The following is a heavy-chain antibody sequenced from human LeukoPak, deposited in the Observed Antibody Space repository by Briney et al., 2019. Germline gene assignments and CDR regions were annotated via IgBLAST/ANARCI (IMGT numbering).Heavy chain of an antibody. CDR1: GFTFSNYG. CDR2: ISYDGSNK. CDR3: AKGAWDRYCSSTSCSLDY. Sequence: PGGSLRLSCAASGFTFSNYGMHWVRQAPGKGLEWVAVISYDGSNKYYADSVKGRFTISRDNAKNSLYLQMNSLRAEDTALYYCAKGAWDRYCSSTSCSLDYWGQGTLVTVSS. V-gene: IGHV3-30*18. D-gene: IGHD2-2*01. J-gene: IGHJ4*02.